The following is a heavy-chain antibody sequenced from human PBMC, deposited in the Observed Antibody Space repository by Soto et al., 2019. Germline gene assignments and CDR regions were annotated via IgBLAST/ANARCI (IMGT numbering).Heavy chain of an antibody. CDR1: GFTFSDYW. CDR3: ARNWYHYSGSYLDY. Sequence: GGSLRLSCAVSGFTFSDYWMHWVRQVRGKGLVWVSRISSDGGRTDYADSVKGRFTISRDNAKNTLFLQMDSLRAEDTAVYYCARNWYHYSGSYLDYWGQGTLVTVSS. J-gene: IGHJ4*02. V-gene: IGHV3-74*01. D-gene: IGHD3-10*01. CDR2: ISSDGGRT.